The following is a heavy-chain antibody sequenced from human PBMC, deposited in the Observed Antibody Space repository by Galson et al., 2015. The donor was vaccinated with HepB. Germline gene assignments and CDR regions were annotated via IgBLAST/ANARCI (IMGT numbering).Heavy chain of an antibody. V-gene: IGHV5-51*01. CDR3: ARDGRLGTAAGTPNDAFVI. J-gene: IGHJ3*02. Sequence: QSGAEVKKPGESPKISCKGSGYSFRTYWIGWVRQMPGKGLEWMGIIYPGDSDTRYRPSFQGQVTISADKSISTAYLQWSSLKASDTAMYYCARDGRLGTAAGTPNDAFVIWGQGTVVTVSS. CDR1: GYSFRTYW. D-gene: IGHD6-13*01. CDR2: IYPGDSDT.